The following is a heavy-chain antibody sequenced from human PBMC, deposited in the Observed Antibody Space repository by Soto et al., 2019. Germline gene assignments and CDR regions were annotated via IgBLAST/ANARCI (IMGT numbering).Heavy chain of an antibody. CDR3: ARDLPPSSFTTESPQYFDH. J-gene: IGHJ4*02. Sequence: ASVKVSCKASGYTFTSYAMHWVRQAPGQRLEWMGWINAGNGNTKYSRKFQGRVTITRDTSASTVYMELSSLRSEDTAVYYCARDLPPSSFTTESPQYFDHWGQGTLVTVPS. CDR2: INAGNGNT. CDR1: GYTFTSYA. V-gene: IGHV1-3*01. D-gene: IGHD3-3*01.